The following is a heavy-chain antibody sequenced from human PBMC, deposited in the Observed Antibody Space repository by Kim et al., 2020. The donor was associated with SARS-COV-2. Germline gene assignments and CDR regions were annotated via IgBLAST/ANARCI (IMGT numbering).Heavy chain of an antibody. CDR3: TWGITPLVY. CDR2: MYSDGST. Sequence: GGSLRLSCAASGFIVSTKYMTWVRQAPGKGLEWVSVMYSDGSTYYADSVKCRFTFSRDNSKNTVYLQVNSLRVEDTAVSYCTWGITPLVYLGQGTLVTLS. V-gene: IGHV3-53*01. D-gene: IGHD3-16*01. CDR1: GFIVSTKY. J-gene: IGHJ1*01.